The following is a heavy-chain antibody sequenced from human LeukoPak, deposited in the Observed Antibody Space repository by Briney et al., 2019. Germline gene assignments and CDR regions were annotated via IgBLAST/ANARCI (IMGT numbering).Heavy chain of an antibody. CDR1: GGSVSGHY. CDR2: IHYSGST. CDR3: ARDIRVVGATLYFDF. V-gene: IGHV4-59*02. D-gene: IGHD1-26*01. Sequence: SETLSLTCTVSGGSVSGHYWSWIRQPPGKGLEWIGHIHYSGSTNYNAPLKSRITMSVDTSKNHFSLNLSSVTAADTAVYYCARDIRVVGATLYFDFWGQGTLVTVSS. J-gene: IGHJ4*02.